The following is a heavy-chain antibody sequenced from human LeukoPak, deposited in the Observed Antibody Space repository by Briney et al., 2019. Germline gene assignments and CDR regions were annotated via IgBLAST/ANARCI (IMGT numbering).Heavy chain of an antibody. CDR1: GFTFDDYA. D-gene: IGHD1-26*01. V-gene: IGHV3-43*02. J-gene: IGHJ6*02. CDR2: ISGDGGST. CDR3: AKDLVRSWYYYGMDV. Sequence: GGSLRLSCAASGFTFDDYAMHWARQAPGKGLEWVSLISGDGGSTYYADSVKGRFTISRDNSKNSLYLQMNSLRTEDTALYYCAKDLVRSWYYYGMDVWGQGTTVTVSS.